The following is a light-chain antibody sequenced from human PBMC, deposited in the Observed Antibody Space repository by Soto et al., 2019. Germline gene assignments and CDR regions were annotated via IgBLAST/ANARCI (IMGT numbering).Light chain of an antibody. Sequence: EIVMTQSPATLSVSPGERATLSCRASQSVSSNLACYQQKPGQAPSLLIYAASTRPTGIPARFSGSGSGTEFTLTISSLQSEDFAVYYCQQYNNSPRTFGQGTKVDIK. CDR2: AAS. CDR1: QSVSSN. V-gene: IGKV3-15*01. J-gene: IGKJ1*01. CDR3: QQYNNSPRT.